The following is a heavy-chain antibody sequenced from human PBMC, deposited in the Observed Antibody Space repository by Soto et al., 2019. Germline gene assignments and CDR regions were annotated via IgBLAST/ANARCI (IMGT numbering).Heavy chain of an antibody. D-gene: IGHD2-21*02. CDR2: VNPSGGHT. Sequence: QVQLVQSGAEVKKPGASVKVSCKASGDTFTDYYIHWVRQAPGQGLEWMGTVNPSGGHTTYAQHFLGRRTMTRDTSPSTLYMELTSLPSEDTAVYYCARGGHVVVVTAALDYWGQGTLVTVSS. CDR3: ARGGHVVVVTAALDY. V-gene: IGHV1-46*01. J-gene: IGHJ4*02. CDR1: GDTFTDYY.